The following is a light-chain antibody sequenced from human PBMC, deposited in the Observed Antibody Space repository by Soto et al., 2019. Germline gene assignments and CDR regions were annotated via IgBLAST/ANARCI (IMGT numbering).Light chain of an antibody. CDR2: AAS. CDR1: QSVNMN. Sequence: ETVLTQSPVTLSVSPGETATLFCSARQSVNMNLAGYQEKPGQAPRLLIYAASTRATGIPARFSGSGSGTEFSHTLSSQQSEDSAIYYCQQYNTWPPFGQRATVDI. CDR3: QQYNTWPP. J-gene: IGKJ1*01. V-gene: IGKV3-15*01.